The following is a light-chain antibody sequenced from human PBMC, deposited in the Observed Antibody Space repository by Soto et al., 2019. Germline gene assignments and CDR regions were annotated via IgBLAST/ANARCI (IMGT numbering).Light chain of an antibody. Sequence: QSVLTPSPSVSAAPGQRVTISCTGSSSNIGAGYGVHWYQQPPGTAPKLLIYGNSNRPSGVPDRFSGSKSGTSASLAISGLQAEDDGDYYCQTYYSTLSGVLFGGGTKLTVL. CDR2: GNS. J-gene: IGLJ2*01. V-gene: IGLV1-40*01. CDR1: SSNIGAGYG. CDR3: QTYYSTLSGVL.